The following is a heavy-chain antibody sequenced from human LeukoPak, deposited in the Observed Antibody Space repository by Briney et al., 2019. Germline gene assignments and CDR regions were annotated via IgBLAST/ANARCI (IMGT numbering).Heavy chain of an antibody. Sequence: GGSLRLSCVASGITLSTYWMCWVRQATGKGLEWVANIKQDGSEKYYVDSVKGRFTISRDNAKNSVYLQMNSLGAEDTAVYYCARTRPGTGALDVWGQGTMVTVSS. CDR2: IKQDGSEK. D-gene: IGHD1/OR15-1a*01. V-gene: IGHV3-7*01. J-gene: IGHJ3*01. CDR3: ARTRPGTGALDV. CDR1: GITLSTYW.